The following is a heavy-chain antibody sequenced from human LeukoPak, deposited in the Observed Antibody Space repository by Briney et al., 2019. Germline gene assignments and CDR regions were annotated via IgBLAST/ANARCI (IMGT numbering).Heavy chain of an antibody. CDR3: ARGIVATAPGMDV. Sequence: PGGSLRLSCATSGFTFSNYAMSWVRQAPGKGLEWVSTISTGGDTYYPGSVKGRFTISRENAKNSLYLQMNNLRAGDTAVYYCARGIVATAPGMDVWGQGTTVTVSS. D-gene: IGHD5-12*01. CDR2: ISTGGDT. CDR1: GFTFSNYA. J-gene: IGHJ6*02. V-gene: IGHV3-13*01.